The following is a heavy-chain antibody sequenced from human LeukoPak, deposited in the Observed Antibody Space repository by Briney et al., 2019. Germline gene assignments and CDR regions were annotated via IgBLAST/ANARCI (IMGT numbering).Heavy chain of an antibody. Sequence: QPGGSLRLSCTASGFTFGDYAMGWFRQAPGKGLEWVGFIRSKAYGGTTEYAASVKGRFTISRDDSKSIAYLQMNSLKTEDTAVYYCTRDSTENFDYWGQGTLVTVSS. V-gene: IGHV3-49*03. D-gene: IGHD1-14*01. CDR1: GFTFGDYA. J-gene: IGHJ4*02. CDR3: TRDSTENFDY. CDR2: IRSKAYGGTT.